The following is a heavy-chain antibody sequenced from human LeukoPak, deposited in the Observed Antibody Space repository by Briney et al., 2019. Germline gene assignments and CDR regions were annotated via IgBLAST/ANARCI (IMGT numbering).Heavy chain of an antibody. V-gene: IGHV3-7*03. D-gene: IGHD5-18*01. CDR3: ARGARGYSYGETIDY. Sequence: PGGSLRLPCAASGFTFSSCWMSWVRQAPGKGLEWVANIKQDGSEKYYVDSVKGRLTTSRDNAKNSLYLQMNSMRAEDTAVYYCARGARGYSYGETIDYWGQGTLVTVSS. CDR2: IKQDGSEK. J-gene: IGHJ4*02. CDR1: GFTFSSCW.